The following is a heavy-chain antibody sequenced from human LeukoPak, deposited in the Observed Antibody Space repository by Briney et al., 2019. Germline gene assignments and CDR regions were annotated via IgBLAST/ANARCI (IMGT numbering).Heavy chain of an antibody. CDR1: GFTFDDYG. J-gene: IGHJ4*02. CDR3: ASTRGYSYGTAD. D-gene: IGHD5-18*01. V-gene: IGHV3-20*04. Sequence: TGGSLRLSCAVSGFTFDDYGMSWVRQVPGKGLEWVSGINWNGGSTGYADSVKGRFTISRDNAKNSLYLQMNSLRAEDTAVYYCASTRGYSYGTADWGQGTLVTVSS. CDR2: INWNGGST.